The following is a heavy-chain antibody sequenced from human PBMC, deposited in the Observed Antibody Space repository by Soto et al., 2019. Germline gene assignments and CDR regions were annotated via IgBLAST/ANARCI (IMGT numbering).Heavy chain of an antibody. CDR3: ARCVPTRPYVHFDY. CDR1: GGSISSGNW. D-gene: IGHD3-10*02. J-gene: IGHJ4*02. Sequence: PSETLSLTCDVSGGSISSGNWWTWVRQTPGKRLEWIGEIYHSGSSNFNPSLKSRVTISVDKSMNQFSLRLTSVTAADTAVYYCARCVPTRPYVHFDYWGQGTLVTVSS. CDR2: IYHSGSS. V-gene: IGHV4-4*02.